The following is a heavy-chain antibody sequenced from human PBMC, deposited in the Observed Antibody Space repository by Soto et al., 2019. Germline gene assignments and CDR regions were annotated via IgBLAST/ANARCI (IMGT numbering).Heavy chain of an antibody. J-gene: IGHJ5*02. CDR1: GGSISSDNW. V-gene: IGHV4-4*02. D-gene: IGHD5-12*01. CDR3: ARDYSGYSLSP. Sequence: QMHLQESGPGLVRPSETLSLTCEVSGGSISSDNWWTWVRQAPGKGLEWIGESDHSGSANYNPSLKSRVTISIDKSKNQFSLKLNSVTAADTAVYYCARDYSGYSLSPWGHGTLVTVSS. CDR2: SDHSGSA.